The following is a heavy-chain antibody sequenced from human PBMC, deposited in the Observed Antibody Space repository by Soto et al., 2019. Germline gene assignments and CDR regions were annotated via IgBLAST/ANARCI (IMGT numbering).Heavy chain of an antibody. CDR1: GGSISSSRFY. Sequence: SETLSLTCTVSGGSISSSRFYWGWIRQPPGKGLEWIGSINYSGSTYYSPSLQSRVTISVDTSKNHFSLNLNSVTAADTAVYYCARGGYNAGYSPDVFSVWGRGTLVTVSS. CDR3: ARGGYNAGYSPDVFSV. D-gene: IGHD5-12*01. CDR2: INYSGST. J-gene: IGHJ3*01. V-gene: IGHV4-39*02.